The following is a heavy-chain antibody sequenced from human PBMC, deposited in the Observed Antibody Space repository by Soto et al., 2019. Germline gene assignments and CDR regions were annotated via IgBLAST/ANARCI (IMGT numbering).Heavy chain of an antibody. J-gene: IGHJ4*02. V-gene: IGHV3-33*01. D-gene: IGHD3-10*01. CDR3: ARMITFGELYYFDY. Sequence: ESGGGVVQPGRSLRLSCAASGFTFSSYGMHWVRQAPGKGLEWVAVIWYDGSNKYYADSVKGRFTISRDNSKNTLYLQMNSLRAEDTAVYYCARMITFGELYYFDYWGQGTLVTVSS. CDR2: IWYDGSNK. CDR1: GFTFSSYG.